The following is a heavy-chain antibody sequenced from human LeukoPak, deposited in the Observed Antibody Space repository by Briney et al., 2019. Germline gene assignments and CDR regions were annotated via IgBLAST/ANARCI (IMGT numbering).Heavy chain of an antibody. CDR1: GYTFTGYY. CDR3: ARDVRHKYCSSASCYRGWFDP. J-gene: IGHJ5*02. V-gene: IGHV1-2*02. D-gene: IGHD2-2*01. Sequence: ASVKVSCKASGYTFTGYYMHWVRQAPGQGLEWMGWINPTSGGTNYAQKFQGRVTMTRDTSISTAYMELSSLRSEDTAVYYCARDVRHKYCSSASCYRGWFDPWGQGTLVTVSS. CDR2: INPTSGGT.